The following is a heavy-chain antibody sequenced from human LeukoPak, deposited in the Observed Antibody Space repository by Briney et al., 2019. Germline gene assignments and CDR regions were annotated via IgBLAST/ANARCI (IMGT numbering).Heavy chain of an antibody. CDR1: GGSFSGYY. V-gene: IGHV4-34*01. J-gene: IGHJ4*02. Sequence: KPSETLSLTCAVYGGSFSGYYWSWIGQPPGKGLEWIGEINHSGSTNYNPSLKSRVTISVDTSKNQFSLKLSSVTAADTAVYYCARGERLLWFGESISSIWGQRTLVTVSS. D-gene: IGHD3-10*01. CDR2: INHSGST. CDR3: ARGERLLWFGESISSI.